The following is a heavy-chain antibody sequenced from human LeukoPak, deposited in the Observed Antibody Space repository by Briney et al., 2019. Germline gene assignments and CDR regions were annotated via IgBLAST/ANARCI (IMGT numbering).Heavy chain of an antibody. CDR2: MNPNNGNT. Sequence: GASVKVSCKASGYSFTSYDIHWVRQATGQGLEWMGRMNPNNGNTGDAQKFQGRVTMTRDPPISTAYMELSSLRSEDTGVYFCARALAGTAELDVWGKGTTVTVSS. CDR1: GYSFTSYD. D-gene: IGHD1-1*01. V-gene: IGHV1-8*01. J-gene: IGHJ6*04. CDR3: ARALAGTAELDV.